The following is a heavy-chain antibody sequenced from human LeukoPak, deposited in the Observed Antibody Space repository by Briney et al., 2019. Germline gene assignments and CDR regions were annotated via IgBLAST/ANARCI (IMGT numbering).Heavy chain of an antibody. J-gene: IGHJ6*03. CDR3: ARDSGDGDYTPDMNV. V-gene: IGHV3-53*01. CDR2: IYRDGST. CDR1: GFTFSGYW. D-gene: IGHD2-21*02. Sequence: GSLRLSCAASGFTFSGYWMNWVRQAPGKGLEWVSVIYRDGSTYYTESVKGRFTISGDNSKNTLHLQMNSLRVEDTAVYYCARDSGDGDYTPDMNVWGKGTTVIVSS.